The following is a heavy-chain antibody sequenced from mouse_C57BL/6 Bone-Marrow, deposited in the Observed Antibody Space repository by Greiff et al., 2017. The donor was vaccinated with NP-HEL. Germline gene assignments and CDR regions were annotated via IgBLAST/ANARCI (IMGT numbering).Heavy chain of an antibody. V-gene: IGHV1-52*01. Sequence: QVQLHQPGAELVRPGSSVKLSCKASGYTFTSYWMHWVKQRPIQGLEWIGNIDPSDSETHYNQKFKDKATLTVDKSSSTAYMQLSSLTSEDSAVYYCARWDYGSSCSYWGQGTTLTVSS. J-gene: IGHJ2*01. CDR3: ARWDYGSSCSY. CDR1: GYTFTSYW. D-gene: IGHD1-1*01. CDR2: IDPSDSET.